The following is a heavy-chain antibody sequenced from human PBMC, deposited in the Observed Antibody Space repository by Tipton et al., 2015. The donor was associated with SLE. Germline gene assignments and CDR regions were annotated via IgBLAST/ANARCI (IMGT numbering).Heavy chain of an antibody. CDR3: ARALYYDHWSGYPFDP. CDR1: GYSFPNFW. J-gene: IGHJ5*02. CDR2: IYPVKSDI. Sequence: QSGPEVKKPGESLKISCKGSGYSFPNFWIGWVRQVPGKGLEWMGIIYPVKSDIRYSPSIEGQVIISVDKSISTAYLEWSSLKASDTAMYCCARALYYDHWSGYPFDPWGQGTLVTVSS. D-gene: IGHD3-3*01. V-gene: IGHV5-51*01.